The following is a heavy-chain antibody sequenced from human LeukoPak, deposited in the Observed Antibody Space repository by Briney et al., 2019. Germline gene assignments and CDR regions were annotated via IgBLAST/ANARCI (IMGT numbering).Heavy chain of an antibody. D-gene: IGHD2-2*02. V-gene: IGHV3-23*01. CDR1: GFTFSSSA. Sequence: GGSLTLSCSASGFTFSSSAMSWVRQAPGKGLEWISALSATGDYTYYADSVEGRFTISRDNAKNSVYLQMNSLRSEDTAFYHCARDRCSSTSCYNTPNWFDPWGQGTLVTVSS. CDR2: LSATGDYT. CDR3: ARDRCSSTSCYNTPNWFDP. J-gene: IGHJ5*02.